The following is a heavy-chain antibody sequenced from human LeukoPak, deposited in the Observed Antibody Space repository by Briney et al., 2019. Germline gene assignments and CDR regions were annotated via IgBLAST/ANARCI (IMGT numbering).Heavy chain of an antibody. Sequence: PSETLSLTCTVSGGSISSYYWSWIRPPPGKGLEWIGYIYYSGSTNYNPTLKSRVIISVDTSKNQFSLKLSSVTAADTAVYYCARPRYFDLWGRGTLVTVSS. CDR1: GGSISSYY. CDR3: ARPRYFDL. CDR2: IYYSGST. V-gene: IGHV4-59*08. J-gene: IGHJ2*01.